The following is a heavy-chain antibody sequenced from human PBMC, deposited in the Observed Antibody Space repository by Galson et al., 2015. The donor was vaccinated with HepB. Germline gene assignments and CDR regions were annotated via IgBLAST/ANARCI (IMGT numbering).Heavy chain of an antibody. CDR2: ISAYNGNT. CDR1: GYTFTTYG. CDR3: ARHGLGYCSSTSCYGYFDL. V-gene: IGHV1-18*04. J-gene: IGHJ2*01. Sequence: SVKVSCKASGYTFTTYGISCVRQAPGQGLEWMGWISAYNGNTNYAQKLLGRVTMTTDTSTSTAYMELRSLRSDDTAVYYCARHGLGYCSSTSCYGYFDLWGRGTLVTVSS. D-gene: IGHD2-2*01.